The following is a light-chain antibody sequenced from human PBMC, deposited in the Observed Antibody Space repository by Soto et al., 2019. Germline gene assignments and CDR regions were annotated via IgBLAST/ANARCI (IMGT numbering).Light chain of an antibody. CDR2: DVD. V-gene: IGLV2-11*01. J-gene: IGLJ1*01. CDR1: SSDVGGYNY. CDR3: CSNAGSYPFV. Sequence: QSVLTQPRSVSGSPGQSVTISCTGTSSDVGGYNYVSWYQHHTGKAPKLMIYDVDKRPSGVPGRFSGSKSGNTASLTISGLQAEDVADYYCCSNAGSYPFVFGTGTKVTVL.